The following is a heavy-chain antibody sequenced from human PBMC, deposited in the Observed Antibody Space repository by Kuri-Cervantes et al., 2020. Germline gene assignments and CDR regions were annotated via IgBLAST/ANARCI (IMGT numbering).Heavy chain of an antibody. CDR2: ISYDGSNK. CDR3: ARETPGYSSSPYFDY. Sequence: LSLTCAASGFTFSSYGMHWVRQAPGKGLEWVAVISYDGSNKYYADSVKGRFTISRDNSKNTLYLQMNSLRAEDTAVYYCARETPGYSSSPYFDYWGQGTLVTSPQ. V-gene: IGHV3-30*03. CDR1: GFTFSSYG. J-gene: IGHJ4*02. D-gene: IGHD6-13*01.